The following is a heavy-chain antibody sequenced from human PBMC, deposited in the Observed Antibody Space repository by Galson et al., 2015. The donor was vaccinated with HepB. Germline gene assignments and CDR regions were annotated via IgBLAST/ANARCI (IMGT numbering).Heavy chain of an antibody. D-gene: IGHD3-10*01. CDR1: GGSINTYY. CDR2: IHYSGTT. J-gene: IGHJ6*04. Sequence: SEPLSLTCTVSGGSINTYYWSWIRQPPGKGLEWIGFIHYSGTTNYAPSFKGRVTTSVDTSKNQFSLKLNSVTAADTAVYYCARRGRELNMDVWGKGTMVTVSS. V-gene: IGHV4-59*08. CDR3: ARRGRELNMDV.